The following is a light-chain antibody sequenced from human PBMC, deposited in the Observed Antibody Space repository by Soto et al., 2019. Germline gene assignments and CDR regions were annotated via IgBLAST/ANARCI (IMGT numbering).Light chain of an antibody. Sequence: NHMTQSPSSLSASVGDRVTISCRASQGISNYLAWYQQKPGKAPRLLIYAASSLQSGVSFRFTGSGSGTDFTLTISSLQPEDVATYYCQNYNWPPFTFGPGTKVDIK. CDR1: QGISNY. CDR3: QNYNWPPFT. CDR2: AAS. V-gene: IGKV1-27*01. J-gene: IGKJ3*01.